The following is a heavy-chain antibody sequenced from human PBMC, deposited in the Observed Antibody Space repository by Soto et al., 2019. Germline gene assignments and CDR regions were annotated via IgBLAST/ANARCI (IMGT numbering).Heavy chain of an antibody. CDR3: ARRSYLDY. J-gene: IGHJ4*02. CDR1: GYSFTSYW. V-gene: IGHV5-51*01. Sequence: GESLKISCKGSGYSFTSYWIGWVRQMPGKGLEWMGIIYPGDSDTRYSPSFQGQVTISRDTSHSTLYLQMNSLRADETAMYSCARRSYLDYWGQGTRVTVSS. CDR2: IYPGDSDT. D-gene: IGHD3-10*01.